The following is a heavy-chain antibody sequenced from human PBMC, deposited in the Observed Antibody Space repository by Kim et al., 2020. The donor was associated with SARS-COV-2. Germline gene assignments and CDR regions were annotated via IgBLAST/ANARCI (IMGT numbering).Heavy chain of an antibody. D-gene: IGHD1-26*01. CDR1: GFTFSSHD. J-gene: IGHJ6*02. V-gene: IGHV3-13*01. CDR2: IGADGDT. Sequence: GGSLRLSCAASGFTFSSHDMHWVRQATGKGLEWVSGIGADGDTYNLGSVRGRFTISRENAKNSLYLQMNSLTVGDTAVYYCVRDLSGSNYYYGMDVWGQGTTVTVSS. CDR3: VRDLSGSNYYYGMDV.